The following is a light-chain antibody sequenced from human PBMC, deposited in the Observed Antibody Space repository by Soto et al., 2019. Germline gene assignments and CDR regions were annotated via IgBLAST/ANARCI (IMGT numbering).Light chain of an antibody. CDR1: QSVSSNY. CDR3: QHFGSSPPWP. Sequence: ENLLTQFPGTLSLSPWERATLSCRASQSVSSNYLSWYQQKPGQAPRLLIYGASSRAAGIPERFRGSGSGTDFTLPISRLEPEDFAVYYCQHFGSSPPWPFGQGTKVDIK. J-gene: IGKJ1*01. V-gene: IGKV3-20*01. CDR2: GAS.